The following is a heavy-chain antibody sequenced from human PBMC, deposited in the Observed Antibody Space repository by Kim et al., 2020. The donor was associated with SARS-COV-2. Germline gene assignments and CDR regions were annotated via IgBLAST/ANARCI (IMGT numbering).Heavy chain of an antibody. J-gene: IGHJ5*02. Sequence: GGSLRLSCAASGFTFSSYAMSWVRQAPGKGLEWVSAISGSGGSTYYADSVKGRFTISRDNSKNTLYLQMNSLRAEDTAVYYCSKRNTMIVVVIKFNWFDPWGQGPLVTVSS. CDR3: SKRNTMIVVVIKFNWFDP. D-gene: IGHD3-22*01. V-gene: IGHV3-23*01. CDR2: ISGSGGST. CDR1: GFTFSSYA.